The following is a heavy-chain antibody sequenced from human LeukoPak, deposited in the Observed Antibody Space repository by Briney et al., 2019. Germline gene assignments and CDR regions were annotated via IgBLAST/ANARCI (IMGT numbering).Heavy chain of an antibody. D-gene: IGHD6-19*01. CDR1: GFTFNTYT. J-gene: IGHJ4*02. V-gene: IGHV3-23*01. Sequence: GGSLRLSCAASGFTFNTYTMNWVRQAPGKGLEWVSAISGSGGSTYYADSVKGRFTISRDNSKNTLYLQMNSLRAEDTAVYYCAKTIYREWLVPLYWGQGTLVTVSS. CDR3: AKTIYREWLVPLY. CDR2: ISGSGGST.